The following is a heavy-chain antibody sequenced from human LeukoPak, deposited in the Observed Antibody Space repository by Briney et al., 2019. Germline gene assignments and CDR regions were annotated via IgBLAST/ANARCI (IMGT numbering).Heavy chain of an antibody. J-gene: IGHJ4*02. V-gene: IGHV1-58*02. CDR3: AAGSGWYRFDY. D-gene: IGHD6-13*01. CDR2: IVVGSGNT. Sequence: SVKVSCKASGFAFTTSAIQWVRQARGQRLEWIGWIVVGSGNTNYLQKVQERVTITRDMSTSTAYMELSSLTSDDSAVYYCAAGSGWYRFDYWGQGTLVTVSS. CDR1: GFAFTTSA.